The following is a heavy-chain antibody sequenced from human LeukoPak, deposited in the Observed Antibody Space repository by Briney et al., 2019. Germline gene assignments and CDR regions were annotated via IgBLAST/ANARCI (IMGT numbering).Heavy chain of an antibody. Sequence: GGSLRLSCAASGFTFSRYWMHWVRQAPGKGLMWVSRISPDGSTTLYADSVKGRFTISRDNSKNTLYLQMNSLRAEDTAVYYCAKDQNEGYSLDYWGQGTLVTVSS. CDR1: GFTFSRYW. CDR2: ISPDGSTT. D-gene: IGHD5-12*01. V-gene: IGHV3-74*03. J-gene: IGHJ4*02. CDR3: AKDQNEGYSLDY.